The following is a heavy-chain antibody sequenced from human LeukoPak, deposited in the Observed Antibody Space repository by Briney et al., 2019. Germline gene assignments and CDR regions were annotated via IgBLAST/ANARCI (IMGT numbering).Heavy chain of an antibody. CDR2: INPNSGGT. J-gene: IGHJ6*03. D-gene: IGHD3-10*01. V-gene: IGHV1-2*02. CDR3: ARGVSLGPILWFGELLEAYYYMDV. Sequence: VASVKVSCKASGYTFTGYYMHWVRQAPGQGLEWMGWINPNSGGTNYAQKFQGRVTMTRDTSISTAYMELSRLRSEDTAVYYCARGVSLGPILWFGELLEAYYYMDVWGKGTTVTVSS. CDR1: GYTFTGYY.